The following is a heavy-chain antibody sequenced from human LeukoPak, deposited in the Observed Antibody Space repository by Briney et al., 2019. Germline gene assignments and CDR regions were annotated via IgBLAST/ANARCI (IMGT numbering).Heavy chain of an antibody. CDR2: IYYSGST. D-gene: IGHD4-17*01. V-gene: IGHV4-61*01. Sequence: SETLSLTCTVSGGSVSSGSYYWSWIRQPPGKGLECIGYIYYSGSTNYNPSLKSRVTMSVDTSKNQFSLKLSSVTAAGTAVYYCASLRYGDYFDYWGQGTLVTVSS. CDR1: GGSVSSGSYY. J-gene: IGHJ4*02. CDR3: ASLRYGDYFDY.